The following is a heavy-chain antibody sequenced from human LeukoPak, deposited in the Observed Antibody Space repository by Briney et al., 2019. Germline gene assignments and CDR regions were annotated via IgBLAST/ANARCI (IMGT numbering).Heavy chain of an antibody. CDR3: AKYGLHTFGLYLY. V-gene: IGHV3-23*01. J-gene: IGHJ4*02. CDR2: VSGSGNKT. D-gene: IGHD5-18*01. CDR1: GFNFSNYA. Sequence: GGSLRLSCAASGFNFSNYAMSWVRQAPGKGLEWVSTVSGSGNKTYYADSVKGRFTISRDNSKHTLYLQMNSLRAEDTAVYYCAKYGLHTFGLYLYWGQGTLVTISS.